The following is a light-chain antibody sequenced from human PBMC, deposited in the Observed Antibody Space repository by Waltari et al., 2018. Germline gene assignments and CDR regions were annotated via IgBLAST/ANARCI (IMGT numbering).Light chain of an antibody. CDR3: CSYAGSSYVV. J-gene: IGLJ2*01. Sequence: QSALTQPASVSGSPGQSITISCTGTSSDVGSYNLVPWYQQHPGKAPKLMTYEGSKRPSGVSNRFSGSKSGNTASLTISGLQAEDEADYYCCSYAGSSYVVFGGGTKLTVL. CDR2: EGS. CDR1: SSDVGSYNL. V-gene: IGLV2-23*01.